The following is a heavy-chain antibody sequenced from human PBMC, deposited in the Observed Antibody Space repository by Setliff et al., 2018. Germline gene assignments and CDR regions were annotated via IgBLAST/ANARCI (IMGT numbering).Heavy chain of an antibody. CDR1: RYTFTSYG. D-gene: IGHD2-2*01. V-gene: IGHV1-3*01. J-gene: IGHJ3*01. Sequence: ASVKVSCKASRYTFTSYGVHWVRQAPGQRLEWMGWINAANGNTKYSQKFQGRVTITRDTSASTVYMELSSLRYEDTAVYFCARFGGSCSSSSCYASDLWGQGTRVTVSS. CDR2: INAANGNT. CDR3: ARFGGSCSSSSCYASDL.